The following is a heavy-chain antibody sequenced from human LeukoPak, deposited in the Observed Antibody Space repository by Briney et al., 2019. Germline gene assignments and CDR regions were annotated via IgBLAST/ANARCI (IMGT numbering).Heavy chain of an antibody. V-gene: IGHV1-69*05. CDR1: GGTFSSYA. D-gene: IGHD1-1*01. CDR3: ARGPELERFDY. Sequence: GASLKVSCKASGGTFSSYAISWVRQAPGQGLEWMGGIIPIFGTANYAQKFQGRVTITTDESTSTAYMELSSLRSEDTAVYYCARGPELERFDYWGQGTLVTVSS. CDR2: IIPIFGTA. J-gene: IGHJ4*02.